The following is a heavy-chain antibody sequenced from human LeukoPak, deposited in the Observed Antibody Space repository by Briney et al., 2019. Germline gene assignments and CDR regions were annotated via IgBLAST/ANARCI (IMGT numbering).Heavy chain of an antibody. CDR3: ARDISRDHFDY. Sequence: GGSLRLSCAASGFTFSSYAMSWVRQAPGKGLEWVANIKQDGSEKYYVDSVKGRFTISRDNAKNSLYLQMNSLRAEDTAVYYCARDISRDHFDYWGQGTLVTVSS. CDR1: GFTFSSYA. CDR2: IKQDGSEK. J-gene: IGHJ4*02. V-gene: IGHV3-7*03.